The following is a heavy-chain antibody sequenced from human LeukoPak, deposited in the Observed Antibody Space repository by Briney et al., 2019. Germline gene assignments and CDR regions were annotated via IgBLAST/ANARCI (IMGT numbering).Heavy chain of an antibody. Sequence: SETLSLTCTVSGGSISSSSYYWGWIRQPPGKGLEWIGIIYYSGSTYYNPSLKSRVTISVDTSKNQFSLKLSSVTAAGTAVYYCGRYSSSSGWFDPWGQGTLVTVSS. CDR1: GGSISSSSYY. V-gene: IGHV4-39*01. CDR3: GRYSSSSGWFDP. D-gene: IGHD6-6*01. CDR2: IYYSGST. J-gene: IGHJ5*02.